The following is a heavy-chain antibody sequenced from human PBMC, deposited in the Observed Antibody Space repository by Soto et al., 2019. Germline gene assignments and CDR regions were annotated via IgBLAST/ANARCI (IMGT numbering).Heavy chain of an antibody. D-gene: IGHD3-22*01. CDR1: GYTFTSYA. CDR2: INAGNGNT. CDR3: AREGEGYYDSGVNGWFDP. J-gene: IGHJ5*02. Sequence: ASVKVSCKASGYTFTSYAMHWVRQAPGQRLEWMGWINAGNGNTKYSQKFQGRVTINPDTSKNQFSLQLNSVTPEDTAVYYCAREGEGYYDSGVNGWFDPWGQGTLVTVSS. V-gene: IGHV1-3*01.